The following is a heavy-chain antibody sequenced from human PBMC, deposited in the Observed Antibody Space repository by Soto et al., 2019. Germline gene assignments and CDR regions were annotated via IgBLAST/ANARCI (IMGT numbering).Heavy chain of an antibody. CDR2: ISSSSSTI. Sequence: GGSLRLSGAASGFTFSSYSMNWVRQAPGKRLEWVSYISSSSSTIYYADSVTGRFTISRDNAKNSLYLQMNSLRDEDTAVYYCARIRPITMIVAPEPDLAFEIWGQGTMVTVSS. V-gene: IGHV3-48*02. D-gene: IGHD3-22*01. CDR1: GFTFSSYS. J-gene: IGHJ3*02. CDR3: ARIRPITMIVAPEPDLAFEI.